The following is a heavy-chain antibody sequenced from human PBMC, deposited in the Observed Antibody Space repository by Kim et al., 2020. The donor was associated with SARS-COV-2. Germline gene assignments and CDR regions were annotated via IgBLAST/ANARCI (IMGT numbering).Heavy chain of an antibody. J-gene: IGHJ4*02. CDR2: IYYSGST. D-gene: IGHD6-19*01. CDR1: GGSISSSSYY. CDR3: AGAVAATPYYFDY. V-gene: IGHV4-39*01. Sequence: SETLSLTCTVSGGSISSSSYYWGWIRQPPGKGLEWIGSIYYSGSTYYNPSLKSRVTISVDTSKNQFSLKLSSVTAADTAVYYCAGAVAATPYYFDYWGQGTLVTVSS.